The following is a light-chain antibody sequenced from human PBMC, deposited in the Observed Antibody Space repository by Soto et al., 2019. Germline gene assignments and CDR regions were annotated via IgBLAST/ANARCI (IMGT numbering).Light chain of an antibody. V-gene: IGKV3-20*01. CDR2: GAS. CDR3: QQYGTSLFT. Sequence: EIVLTQSPGTLSLSPGERATLSCRASQSVSSSYLAWYQQKVGQAPRLLIYGASSRATGFPDRFSGSGSGTDFTLTISRLEPEDFAVYYCQQYGTSLFTFGPGTKVDIK. J-gene: IGKJ3*01. CDR1: QSVSSSY.